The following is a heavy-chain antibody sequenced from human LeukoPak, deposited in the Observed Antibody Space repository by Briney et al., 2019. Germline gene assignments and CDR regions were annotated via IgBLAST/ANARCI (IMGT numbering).Heavy chain of an antibody. Sequence: SETLSLTCNVSGASISSSTYHWGWIRQPPGKGLEWIASIYYRGRTYYNPSLKSRVTISVDTSKNQFSLKLSSVTAADTAVYYCARDRLRTYCSSTGCYGLGAFDIWGQGTMVTVSS. CDR2: IYYRGRT. J-gene: IGHJ3*02. D-gene: IGHD2-2*01. CDR3: ARDRLRTYCSSTGCYGLGAFDI. CDR1: GASISSSTYH. V-gene: IGHV4-39*07.